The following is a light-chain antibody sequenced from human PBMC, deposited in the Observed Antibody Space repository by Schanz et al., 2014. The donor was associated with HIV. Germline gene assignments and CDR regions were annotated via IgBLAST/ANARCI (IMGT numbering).Light chain of an antibody. CDR1: QGISSY. CDR2: AAS. J-gene: IGKJ5*01. Sequence: AIRITQSPSSLSASTGDRVTITCRASQGISSYLAWYQQKPGKAPKLLIYAASTLQSGVPSRFSGSGSGTDFTLTISCLQSEDSATYYCLQLYIFPITFGQGTRLEIE. CDR3: LQLYIFPIT. V-gene: IGKV1-8*01.